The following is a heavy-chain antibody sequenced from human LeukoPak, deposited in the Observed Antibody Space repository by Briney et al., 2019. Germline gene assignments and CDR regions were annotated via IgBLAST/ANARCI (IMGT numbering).Heavy chain of an antibody. CDR1: GFTFDDYA. Sequence: GRSLRLSCAASGFTFDDYAKHWVRQAPGKGLEWVSGISWNSGSIGYADSVKGRFTISRDNAKNSLYLQMNSLRAEDTALYYCAKEAGIAAADAFDIWGQGTMVTVSS. J-gene: IGHJ3*02. CDR3: AKEAGIAAADAFDI. V-gene: IGHV3-9*01. CDR2: ISWNSGSI. D-gene: IGHD6-13*01.